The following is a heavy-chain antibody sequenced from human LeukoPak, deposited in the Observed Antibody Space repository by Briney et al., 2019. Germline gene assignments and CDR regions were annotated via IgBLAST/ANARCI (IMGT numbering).Heavy chain of an antibody. D-gene: IGHD6-13*01. V-gene: IGHV3-74*01. Sequence: GGSLRLSCAASGLTFSSYWMHWVRHAPGKGLVWVSRINDDGLSTNYADSVKGRFTIPRDNAKNTLYLQMNSLRAEDTAVYYCASYSSSWVPYYFDYWGQGTLVTVSS. J-gene: IGHJ4*02. CDR2: INDDGLST. CDR3: ASYSSSWVPYYFDY. CDR1: GLTFSSYW.